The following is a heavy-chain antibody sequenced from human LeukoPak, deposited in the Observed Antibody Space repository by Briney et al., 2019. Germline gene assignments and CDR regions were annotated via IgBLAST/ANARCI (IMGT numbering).Heavy chain of an antibody. CDR1: GGSISSYY. V-gene: IGHV4-59*01. D-gene: IGHD3/OR15-3a*01. CDR2: IYYSGST. CDR3: ARDRGLGFDAFDI. J-gene: IGHJ3*02. Sequence: SETLSLTCTVSGGSISSYYWSWIRQPPGKGLEWIGYIYYSGSTNYNPSLKSRVTISVDTSKNQFSLKLSSVTAADTAVYYCARDRGLGFDAFDIWGQGTMVTVSS.